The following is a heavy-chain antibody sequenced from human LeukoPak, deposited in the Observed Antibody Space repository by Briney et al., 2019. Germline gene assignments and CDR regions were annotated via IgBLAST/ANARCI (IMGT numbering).Heavy chain of an antibody. CDR3: ARCTASCYANAFDV. Sequence: GSLRLSCTASGFTFNNNAMSWVRQAPGKGLEWVSAINGGGDATEYTDSVKGRFTISRDNSRNTLYLQMNSLRPEDTAVYYCARCTASCYANAFDVWGQGTLLTVSS. J-gene: IGHJ3*01. D-gene: IGHD2-2*01. CDR2: INGGGDAT. CDR1: GFTFNNNA. V-gene: IGHV3-23*01.